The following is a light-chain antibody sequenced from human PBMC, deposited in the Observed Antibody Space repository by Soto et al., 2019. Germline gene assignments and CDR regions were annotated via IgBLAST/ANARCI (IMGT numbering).Light chain of an antibody. CDR3: QQYNRSPYG. V-gene: IGKV3-20*01. CDR2: GAS. J-gene: IGKJ2*03. CDR1: QSITNNY. Sequence: EIVLTQSPGTLSLSPGERATLSCRASQSITNNYLAWYQQKPGRAHRLLIYGASSRATGIPDRFSGSGSGTDFTLTISRLEPEDSAVYYCQQYNRSPYGFGQGTKLEI.